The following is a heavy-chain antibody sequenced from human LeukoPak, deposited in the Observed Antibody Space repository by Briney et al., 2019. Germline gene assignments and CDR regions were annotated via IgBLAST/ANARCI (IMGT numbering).Heavy chain of an antibody. CDR1: GGSINSSSYY. D-gene: IGHD5-18*01. Sequence: PSETLSLTCTVSGGSINSSSYYWGWIRQPPGKGLEWIGSIYYSGSTYYNPSLKSRVTISVDTSKNQFSLKLSSVTAADTAVYYCARGEYSYGYSNWFDPWGQGTLVTVSS. CDR2: IYYSGST. V-gene: IGHV4-39*07. CDR3: ARGEYSYGYSNWFDP. J-gene: IGHJ5*02.